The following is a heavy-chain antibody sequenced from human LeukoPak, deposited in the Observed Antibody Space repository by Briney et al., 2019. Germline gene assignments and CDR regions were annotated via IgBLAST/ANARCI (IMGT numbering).Heavy chain of an antibody. Sequence: PSETLCLTCAVYGGSFSGYYWSWIRQPPGKGLEWIGEINHSGSTNYNPSLKSRVTISVDTSKNQFSLKLSSVTAADTAVYYCARARRTVTTSFDYWGQGTLVTVSS. CDR3: ARARRTVTTSFDY. J-gene: IGHJ4*02. CDR1: GGSFSGYY. D-gene: IGHD4-17*01. V-gene: IGHV4-34*01. CDR2: INHSGST.